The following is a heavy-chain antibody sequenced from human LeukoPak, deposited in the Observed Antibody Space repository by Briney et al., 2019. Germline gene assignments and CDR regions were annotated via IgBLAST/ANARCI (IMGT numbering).Heavy chain of an antibody. J-gene: IGHJ5*02. CDR1: GGTFSSYA. CDR3: ATRPYYYDSSGYYYEGGNWFDP. Sequence: SVKVSCKASGGTFSSYAISWVRQAPGQGLEWMGRIIPIFGTANYAQKFQGRVTITTDESTSTAYMELSSLRSEDTAVYYCATRPYYYDSSGYYYEGGNWFDPWGQGTLVTVSS. V-gene: IGHV1-69*05. CDR2: IIPIFGTA. D-gene: IGHD3-22*01.